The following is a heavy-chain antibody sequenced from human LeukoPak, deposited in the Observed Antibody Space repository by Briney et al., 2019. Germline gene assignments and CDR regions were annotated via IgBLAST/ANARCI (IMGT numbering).Heavy chain of an antibody. CDR1: GFTFTNYW. CDR3: ARDYTGGWNDY. Sequence: PGGSLRLSCAASGFTFTNYWMHWVRQAPGKGLVWVSRINTDGSSTNYADSVKGRFTISRDNARNTLYLQMNSLRAEDTAVYYCARDYTGGWNDYWGQGTLVTVSS. V-gene: IGHV3-74*01. J-gene: IGHJ4*02. D-gene: IGHD7-27*01. CDR2: INTDGSST.